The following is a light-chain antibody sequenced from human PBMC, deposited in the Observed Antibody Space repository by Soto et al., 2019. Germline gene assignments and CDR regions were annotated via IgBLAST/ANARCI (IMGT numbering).Light chain of an antibody. J-gene: IGLJ3*02. CDR3: SSSAGIYHYLV. V-gene: IGLV2-8*01. Sequence: QSVLTQPPSASGSPGQSVAISCTGTSSDVGGYSYVSWYQQHPGKAPKLMIYEVSKRPSGVPDRFSGSKSGYTASLTVSGLQTEDEAFYYCSSSAGIYHYLVFGGGTKLTVL. CDR2: EVS. CDR1: SSDVGGYSY.